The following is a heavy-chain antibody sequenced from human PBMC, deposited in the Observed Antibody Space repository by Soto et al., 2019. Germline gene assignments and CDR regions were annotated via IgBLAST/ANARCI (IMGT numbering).Heavy chain of an antibody. J-gene: IGHJ6*03. CDR2: ISSSGSTI. CDR1: GFTFSDYD. Sequence: GGSLSLSCAASGFTFSDYDMSWIRQAPGKGLEWVSYISSSGSTIYYADSVKGRFTISRDNAKNSLYLQMNSLRAEDTAVYYCARAAGEGVVPAHMDVWGKGTTVTVSS. D-gene: IGHD2-2*01. V-gene: IGHV3-11*01. CDR3: ARAAGEGVVPAHMDV.